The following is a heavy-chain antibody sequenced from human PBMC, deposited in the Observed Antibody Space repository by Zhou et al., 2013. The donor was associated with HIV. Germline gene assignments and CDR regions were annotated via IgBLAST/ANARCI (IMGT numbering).Heavy chain of an antibody. V-gene: IGHV1-69*05. CDR3: ARSPHCSSTSCYGTEIDY. D-gene: IGHD2-2*01. CDR1: GGTFSSYA. J-gene: IGHJ4*02. Sequence: QVQLVQSGAEVKKPGSSVKVSCKASGGTFSSYAISWVRQAPGQGLEWMGGIIPIFGTANYAQKFQGRVTITTDESTSTAYMELSSLRSEDTAVYYCARSPHCSSTSCYGTEIDYWGQGTLVTVSS. CDR2: IIPIFGTA.